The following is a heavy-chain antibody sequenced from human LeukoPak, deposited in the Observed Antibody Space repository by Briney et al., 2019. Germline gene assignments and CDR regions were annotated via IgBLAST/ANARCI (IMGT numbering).Heavy chain of an antibody. J-gene: IGHJ3*02. V-gene: IGHV4-59*12. Sequence: SETLSLTCTVSGGSISSYYWSWIRQPPGKGLEWIGEIHHSGSPNYNPSFRSRVALSADKSKNQLSLKLTSLTAADTAMYYCARDPNIVSTITLRAFDIWGQGTMVTVSS. D-gene: IGHD5/OR15-5a*01. CDR3: ARDPNIVSTITLRAFDI. CDR2: IHHSGSP. CDR1: GGSISSYY.